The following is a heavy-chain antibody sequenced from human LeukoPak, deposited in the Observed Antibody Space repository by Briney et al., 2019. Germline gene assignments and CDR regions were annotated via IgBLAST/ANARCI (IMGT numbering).Heavy chain of an antibody. CDR3: ARLKRYDFWSGYYPFDY. Sequence: PSETLSLTCAVSGYSISSGYYWGWIRQSPGKGLEWIGSIYHSGSTYYNPSLKSRVTISVDTSKNQFSLKLSSVTAADTAVYYCARLKRYDFWSGYYPFDYWGQGTLVTVSS. CDR1: GYSISSGYY. D-gene: IGHD3-3*01. J-gene: IGHJ4*02. CDR2: IYHSGST. V-gene: IGHV4-38-2*01.